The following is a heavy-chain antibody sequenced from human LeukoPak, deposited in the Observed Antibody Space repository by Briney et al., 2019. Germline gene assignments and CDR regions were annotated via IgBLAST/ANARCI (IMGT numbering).Heavy chain of an antibody. V-gene: IGHV3-48*02. J-gene: IGHJ4*02. CDR2: ISNTDTI. D-gene: IGHD6-19*01. CDR1: GFTFRNYG. CDR3: ARVSAPGTSGWYFGY. Sequence: GGSLRLSCAASGFTFRNYGMHWVRQAPGKGLQWVSYISNTDTIYYADSVKGRFTMSRDNAKNLLYLQMNSLRDEDTAMYYCARVSAPGTSGWYFGYWGQGTLVTVSS.